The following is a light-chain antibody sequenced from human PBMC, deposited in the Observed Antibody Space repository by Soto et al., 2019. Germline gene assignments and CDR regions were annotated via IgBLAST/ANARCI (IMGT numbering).Light chain of an antibody. V-gene: IGLV4-60*02. CDR3: ETWDSKGV. CDR1: SGHSSYI. CDR2: LEGSGSY. J-gene: IGLJ2*01. Sequence: QSVLTQSSSASASLGSSVKLTCTLSSGHSSYIIAWHQQQPGKAPRYLMKLEGSGSYNKGSGVPDRFSGSSSGAVRYLTISNLQFEDEADYYCETWDSKGVFGGGTKLTVL.